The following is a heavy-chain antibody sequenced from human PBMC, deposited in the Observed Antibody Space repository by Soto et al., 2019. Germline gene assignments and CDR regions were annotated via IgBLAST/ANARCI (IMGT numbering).Heavy chain of an antibody. CDR1: GGSVSSGSYY. V-gene: IGHV4-61*01. CDR2: IYYSGST. Sequence: PSETLSLTCTVSGGSVSSGSYYGSWIRQPPGKGLEWIGYIYYSGSTNSNPSLKSRVTISADTSKNQFSLKLSSVTAADTAVYYCARGYSRGFADYWGQGSVVTLSS. D-gene: IGHD6-19*01. J-gene: IGHJ4*02. CDR3: ARGYSRGFADY.